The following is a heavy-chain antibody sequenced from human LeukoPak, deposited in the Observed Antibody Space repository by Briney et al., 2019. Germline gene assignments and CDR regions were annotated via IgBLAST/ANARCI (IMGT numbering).Heavy chain of an antibody. J-gene: IGHJ6*03. CDR1: GFTFSSYA. V-gene: IGHV3-23*01. Sequence: GRSLRLSCAASGFTFSSYAMHWVRQAPGKGLEWVSDISGSDGSTHYTDPVKGRFTISRDNSKNTLYLQMNSLRAEDTAVYYCAKGSGDSSGYYYAYYYYYMDAWGKGTTVTVSS. CDR3: AKGSGDSSGYYYAYYYYYMDA. CDR2: ISGSDGST. D-gene: IGHD3-22*01.